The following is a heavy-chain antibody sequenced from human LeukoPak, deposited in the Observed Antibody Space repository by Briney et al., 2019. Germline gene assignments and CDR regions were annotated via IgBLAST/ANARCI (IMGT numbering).Heavy chain of an antibody. CDR2: IYYSAST. V-gene: IGHV4-59*01. CDR1: GGSISSYY. Sequence: SETLSLTCTVSGGSISSYYWSWVRQPPGKGLEWIGYIYYSASTNYNPPLKSRVTIPVDASTNQFSLKLSSVTAADTAVYYCARERGDYYDSSGYPSGAFDIWGQGTMVTVSS. J-gene: IGHJ3*02. CDR3: ARERGDYYDSSGYPSGAFDI. D-gene: IGHD3-22*01.